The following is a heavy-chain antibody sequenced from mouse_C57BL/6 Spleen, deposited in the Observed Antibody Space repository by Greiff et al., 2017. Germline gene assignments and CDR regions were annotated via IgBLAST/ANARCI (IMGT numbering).Heavy chain of an antibody. V-gene: IGHV2-2*01. CDR2: IWSGGST. CDR3: ATKSAWFAY. J-gene: IGHJ3*01. Sequence: VKLVESGPGLVQPSQCLSITCTVSGFSLTSYGVHWVRQSPGKGLEWMGVIWSGGSTDYNADFISSLSISKDNSKSQVFFKMNSLQADDTSIYYCATKSAWFAYWGQGTLVTVS. CDR1: GFSLTSYG.